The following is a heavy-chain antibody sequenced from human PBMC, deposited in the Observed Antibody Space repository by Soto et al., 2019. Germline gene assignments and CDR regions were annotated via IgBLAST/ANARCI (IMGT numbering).Heavy chain of an antibody. CDR2: IYYSGST. Sequence: SETLSLTCTVSGGSISSYYWSWIRQPPGKGLEWIGYIYYSGSTNYNPSLKSRVTISVDTSKNQFSLKLSSVTAADTAVYYWARVERMFKGIAAAGTGGAWFDPWGQGTLVTVSS. V-gene: IGHV4-59*01. CDR3: ARVERMFKGIAAAGTGGAWFDP. CDR1: GGSISSYY. J-gene: IGHJ5*02. D-gene: IGHD6-13*01.